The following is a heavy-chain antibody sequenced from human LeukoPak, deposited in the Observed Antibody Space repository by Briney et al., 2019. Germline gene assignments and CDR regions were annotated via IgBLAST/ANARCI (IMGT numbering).Heavy chain of an antibody. D-gene: IGHD3-9*01. CDR1: GYTFTGYY. CDR2: INSDSGFT. Sequence: ASVKVSCKASGYTFTGYYMNWVRQAPGQGLEWMGWINSDSGFTKYAQKFQGRVTMTRDTSITTVYMDLTRLTSDDTAVYYCARNFDMKGFDPWGQGTLVTVSS. J-gene: IGHJ5*02. V-gene: IGHV1-2*02. CDR3: ARNFDMKGFDP.